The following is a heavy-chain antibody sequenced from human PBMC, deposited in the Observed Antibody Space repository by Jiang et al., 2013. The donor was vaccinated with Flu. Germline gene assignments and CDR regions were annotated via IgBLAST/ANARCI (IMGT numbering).Heavy chain of an antibody. V-gene: IGHV4-39*01. J-gene: IGHJ4*02. CDR2: IYYSGST. D-gene: IGHD2-2*01. Sequence: GPGLVKPSETLSLTCTVSGGSISSSSYYWGWIRQPPGKGLEWIGSIYYSGSTYYNPSLKSRVTISVDTSKNQFSLKLSSVTAADTAVYYCAASYQLLWEYYFDYWGQGTLVTVSS. CDR1: GGSISSSSYY. CDR3: AASYQLLWEYYFDY.